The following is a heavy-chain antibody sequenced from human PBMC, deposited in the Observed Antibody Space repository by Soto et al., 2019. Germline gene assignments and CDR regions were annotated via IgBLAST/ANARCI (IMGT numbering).Heavy chain of an antibody. CDR1: GGTFSSYA. D-gene: IGHD2-2*01. V-gene: IGHV1-69*13. CDR2: IIPIFGTA. Sequence: SVKVSCKASGGTFSSYAISWVRQAPGQGLEWMGGIIPIFGTANYAQKFQGRVTITADESTSTAYMELSSLRSEDTAVYYCARATSDCSSTSCSSGWFDPWGQGTLVTVSS. CDR3: ARATSDCSSTSCSSGWFDP. J-gene: IGHJ5*02.